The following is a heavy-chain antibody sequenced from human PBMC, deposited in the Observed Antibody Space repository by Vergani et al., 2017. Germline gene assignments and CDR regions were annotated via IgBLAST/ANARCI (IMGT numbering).Heavy chain of an antibody. CDR1: GFTFSSYA. V-gene: IGHV3-23*04. J-gene: IGHJ5*02. CDR3: AKIREYQLLFHNWFDP. CDR2: ISGSGGST. Sequence: VQLVESGGGVVQPGRSLRLSCAASGFTFSSYAMHWVRQAPGKGLEWVSSISGSGGSTYYADSVKGRFTISRDNSKNTLYLQMNSLRAEDTAVYYCAKIREYQLLFHNWFDPWGQGTLVTVSS. D-gene: IGHD2-2*01.